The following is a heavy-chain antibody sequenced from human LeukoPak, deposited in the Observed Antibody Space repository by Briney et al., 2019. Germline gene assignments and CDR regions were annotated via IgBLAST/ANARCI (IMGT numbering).Heavy chain of an antibody. Sequence: GASVKVSCKVSGYTLTELSMHWVRQAPGKGLEWMGGFDPEDGETIYAQKFQGRVTMAEDTSTDTAYTELSSLRSEDTAVYYCATGGDGYNLIDYWGQGTLVTVSS. CDR3: ATGGDGYNLIDY. V-gene: IGHV1-24*01. CDR2: FDPEDGET. CDR1: GYTLTELS. J-gene: IGHJ4*02. D-gene: IGHD5-24*01.